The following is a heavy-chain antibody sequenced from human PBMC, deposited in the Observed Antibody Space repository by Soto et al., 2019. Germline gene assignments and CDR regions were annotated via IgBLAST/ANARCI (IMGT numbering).Heavy chain of an antibody. D-gene: IGHD2-2*01. CDR3: ARMGYCSSTSCYEEYYYYGMDV. CDR1: GFTVSSNY. V-gene: IGHV3-53*02. Sequence: EVQLVETGGGLIQPGGSLRLSCAASGFTVSSNYMSWVRQAPGKGLEWVSGIYSGGSTYYADSVKGRFTISRDNSKNTRYIHMNSLRAEDTAVYYCARMGYCSSTSCYEEYYYYGMDVWGQGTTVTVSS. CDR2: IYSGGST. J-gene: IGHJ6*02.